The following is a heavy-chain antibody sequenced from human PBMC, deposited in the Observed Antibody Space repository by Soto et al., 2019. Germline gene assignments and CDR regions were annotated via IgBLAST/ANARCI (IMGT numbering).Heavy chain of an antibody. CDR3: VRGGGVGTTWGYY. CDR1: GYTFRGYG. D-gene: IGHD1-26*01. CDR2: ISSDETIV. Sequence: GGSMRLSCEGFGYTFRGYGMIWVRQAPGKGLECVSYISSDETIVNYADSVKGRFTISRDSAKNSLFLQMNSLRDEDTAVYYCVRGGGVGTTWGYYWGQGAQVTVSS. J-gene: IGHJ4*02. V-gene: IGHV3-48*02.